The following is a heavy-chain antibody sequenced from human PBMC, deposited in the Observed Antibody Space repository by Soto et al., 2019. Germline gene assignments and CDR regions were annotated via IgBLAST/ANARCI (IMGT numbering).Heavy chain of an antibody. CDR1: GGSFSGYY. CDR3: ARVAAAGARYYYYYGMDV. D-gene: IGHD6-13*01. J-gene: IGHJ6*02. CDR2: INHSGST. Sequence: SETLSLTCAVYGGSFSGYYWSWIRQPPGKGLEWIGEINHSGSTNYNPSLKSRVTISADTSKNQSSLKLSSVTAADTAVYYCARVAAAGARYYYYYGMDVWGQGTTVTVSS. V-gene: IGHV4-34*01.